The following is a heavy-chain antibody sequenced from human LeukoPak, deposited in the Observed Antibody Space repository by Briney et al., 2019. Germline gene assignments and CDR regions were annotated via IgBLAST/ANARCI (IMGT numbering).Heavy chain of an antibody. CDR3: ARDHYYDSSGYRIGDDAFDI. CDR2: AYTDGST. J-gene: IGHJ3*02. CDR1: GFTVSSNF. Sequence: GGSLRLSCAASGFTVSSNFMSWVRQAPGKGLEWVSSAYTDGSTYYADSVKGRFTISRDNSKNTLYLQMNSLRAEDTAVYYCARDHYYDSSGYRIGDDAFDIWGQGTMVTVSS. V-gene: IGHV3-53*05. D-gene: IGHD3-22*01.